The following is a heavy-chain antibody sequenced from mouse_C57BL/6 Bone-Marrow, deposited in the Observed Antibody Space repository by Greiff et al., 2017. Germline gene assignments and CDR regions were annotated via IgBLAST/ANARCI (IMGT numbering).Heavy chain of an antibody. CDR2: IYPGDGDT. J-gene: IGHJ1*03. V-gene: IGHV1-82*01. Sequence: QVQLQQSGPELVKPGASVKISCKASGYAFSSSWMNWVKQRPGKGLEWIGRIYPGDGDTNYNGKFKGKATLTADKSSSTAYMQLSSLTSEDSAVYFCAAAPIYYYGSRYFDVWGTGTTVTVSA. D-gene: IGHD1-1*01. CDR1: GYAFSSSW. CDR3: AAAPIYYYGSRYFDV.